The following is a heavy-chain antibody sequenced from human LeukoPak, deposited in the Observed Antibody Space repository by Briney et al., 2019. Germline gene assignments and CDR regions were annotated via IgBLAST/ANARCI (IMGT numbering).Heavy chain of an antibody. Sequence: ASVKVSCKASGYTFSNNDINWVRQATGQGLEWMGWMNPISGNTGFAQKFQGRVTITRITSISTAYMEMSSLRSDDTAVYYCVRGGKCSGADCDSTKEYVYYFDYWGQGTLVTVSS. CDR3: VRGGKCSGADCDSTKEYVYYFDY. CDR1: GYTFSNND. CDR2: MNPISGNT. J-gene: IGHJ4*02. V-gene: IGHV1-8*03. D-gene: IGHD6-25*01.